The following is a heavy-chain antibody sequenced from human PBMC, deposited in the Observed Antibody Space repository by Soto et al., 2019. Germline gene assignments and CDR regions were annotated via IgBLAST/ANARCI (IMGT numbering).Heavy chain of an antibody. CDR1: GVNFRSYA. D-gene: IGHD6-19*01. CDR2: ISGSGGST. CDR3: AKCIAVALGAFDI. J-gene: IGHJ3*02. Sequence: PGGSLRLSCAASGVNFRSYAMSWVRQAPGKGLEWVSAISGSGGSTYYADSVRGRFTISRDNSKNTLYLQMNSLRAEDTAVYYCAKCIAVALGAFDIWGQGTMVTVSS. V-gene: IGHV3-23*01.